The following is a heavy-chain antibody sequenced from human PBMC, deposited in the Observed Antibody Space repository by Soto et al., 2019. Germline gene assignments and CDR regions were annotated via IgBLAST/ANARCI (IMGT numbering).Heavy chain of an antibody. Sequence: QVQLVESGGGVVQPGRSLRLSCAASGFTFSSYGMHWVRQAPGKGLEWVAVISYDGSNKYYADSVKGRFTISRDNAKNTLYLQMNSLRAEDTAVYYCAKGVHYYDSSGLMLDYWGQGTLVTVSS. D-gene: IGHD3-22*01. CDR1: GFTFSSYG. V-gene: IGHV3-30*18. CDR3: AKGVHYYDSSGLMLDY. J-gene: IGHJ4*02. CDR2: ISYDGSNK.